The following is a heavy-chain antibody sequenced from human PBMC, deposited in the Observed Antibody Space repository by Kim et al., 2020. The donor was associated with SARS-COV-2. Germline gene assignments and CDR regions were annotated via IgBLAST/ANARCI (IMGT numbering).Heavy chain of an antibody. D-gene: IGHD3-10*01. V-gene: IGHV3-21*01. CDR2: ISSSSSYM. CDR1: GFTFSSYS. J-gene: IGHJ4*02. Sequence: GGSLRLSCAVSGFTFSSYSMNWVRQAPGKGLEWVSSISSSSSYMYYADSLKGRFTISRDNAKNSLYLQMNSLRAEDTAVYYCASPGGITMVRGLDYWGQGTLVTVSS. CDR3: ASPGGITMVRGLDY.